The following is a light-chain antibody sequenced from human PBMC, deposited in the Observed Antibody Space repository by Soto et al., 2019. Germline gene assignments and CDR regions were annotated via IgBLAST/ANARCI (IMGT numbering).Light chain of an antibody. CDR2: GAS. J-gene: IGKJ2*01. V-gene: IGKV3-20*01. CDR1: QSVSSSY. CDR3: QQYCSSPPYT. Sequence: EIVLTQSPGTLSLSPGERATLSCRASQSVSSSYLAWYQQKPGQAPRLLIYGASSRATGIPDRFSGSGSGTDFTLTISRLEPDDFSVYYCQQYCSSPPYTFGQGTKLEIK.